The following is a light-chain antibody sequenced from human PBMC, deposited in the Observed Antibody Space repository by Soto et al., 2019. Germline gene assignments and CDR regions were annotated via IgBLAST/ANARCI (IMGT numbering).Light chain of an antibody. V-gene: IGLV2-8*01. CDR3: ASYACNNNVVL. CDR2: EVT. Sequence: QSALAQPPSASGSPGQSVTISCTGTSSDVGAYTYVSWYQQHPGKAPKLVIYEVTERPSGVPERFSGSKSGSTASLTVSGLQAEDEALYYGASYACNNNVVLFGGGTTLTVL. CDR1: SSDVGAYTY. J-gene: IGLJ2*01.